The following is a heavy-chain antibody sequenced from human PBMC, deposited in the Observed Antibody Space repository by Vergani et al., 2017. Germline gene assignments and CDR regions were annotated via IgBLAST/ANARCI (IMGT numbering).Heavy chain of an antibody. CDR1: GYTFSAYY. CDR3: ARRYYDSSGNYYLYFHH. Sequence: QVQLVQSGAEVKKPGASVKVSCKTSGYTFSAYYINWVRQAPGQGPEWMGWINPNSGGTNYAQKFQGRVTMTRDTSISTAYLELSNLRSDDTAVFYCARRYYDSSGNYYLYFHHWGQGTLVTVSS. D-gene: IGHD3-22*01. CDR2: INPNSGGT. J-gene: IGHJ1*01. V-gene: IGHV1-2*02.